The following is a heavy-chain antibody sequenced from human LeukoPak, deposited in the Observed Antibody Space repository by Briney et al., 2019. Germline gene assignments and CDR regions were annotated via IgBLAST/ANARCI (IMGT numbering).Heavy chain of an antibody. V-gene: IGHV3-11*04. CDR3: ARTSWNDVPYLDY. J-gene: IGHJ4*02. CDR1: GFTVSSNY. D-gene: IGHD1-1*01. CDR2: ISSRDRTT. Sequence: GGSLRLSCAASGFTVSSNYMSWVRQAPGKGLEWVSYISSRDRTTYYADSVTGRFTISRDNAKNSLYLQMNSLRAEDTAVYYCARTSWNDVPYLDYWGQGTLATVSS.